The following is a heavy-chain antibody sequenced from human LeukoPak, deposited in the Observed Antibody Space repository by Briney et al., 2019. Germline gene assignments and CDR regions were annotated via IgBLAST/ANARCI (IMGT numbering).Heavy chain of an antibody. V-gene: IGHV1-18*01. CDR2: ISAKKGNT. Sequence: GASVKVSCKASGYTFTSYGISWVRQAPGQGLEWMGWISAKKGNTDYAQKLQGRVTMTTDTSTSTAYMELRSLRSDDTAVYYCARGGLVYDFLTGYYAPGLEYFHHWGQGSLVIVSS. CDR1: GYTFTSYG. J-gene: IGHJ1*01. D-gene: IGHD3/OR15-3a*01. CDR3: ARGGLVYDFLTGYYAPGLEYFHH.